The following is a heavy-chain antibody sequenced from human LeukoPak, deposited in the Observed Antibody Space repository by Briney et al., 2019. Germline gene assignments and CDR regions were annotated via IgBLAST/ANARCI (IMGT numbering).Heavy chain of an antibody. Sequence: GGSLRPSCAASGFAFSSYAMSWVRQAPGKGLEWVSAISGSGGSTYYADSVKGRFTISRDNSKNTLYLQMNSLRAEDTAVYYCAKDFVVVVSDYWGQGTLATVSS. CDR1: GFAFSSYA. J-gene: IGHJ4*02. D-gene: IGHD2-2*01. CDR3: AKDFVVVVSDY. CDR2: ISGSGGST. V-gene: IGHV3-23*01.